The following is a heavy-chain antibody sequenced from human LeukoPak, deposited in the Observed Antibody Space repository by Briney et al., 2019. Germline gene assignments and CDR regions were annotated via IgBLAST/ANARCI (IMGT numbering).Heavy chain of an antibody. CDR3: AKDDAWLRFGE. CDR2: INSDGTTT. D-gene: IGHD3-10*01. V-gene: IGHV3-74*01. CDR1: GFTFSSYW. Sequence: PGGSLRLSCAASGFTFSSYWMHWVRQGPGKELTWVSHINSDGTTTNYADSVKGRFTISRDNSKNMLYLEVISLTADDTAVYYCAKDDAWLRFGEWSQGTLVTVSS. J-gene: IGHJ4*02.